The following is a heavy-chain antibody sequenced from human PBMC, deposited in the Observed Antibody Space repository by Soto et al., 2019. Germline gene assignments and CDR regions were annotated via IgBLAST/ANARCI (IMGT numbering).Heavy chain of an antibody. CDR3: AMVPPREDAFDI. CDR2: ITPSGGST. J-gene: IGHJ3*02. CDR1: GYTFTSYY. V-gene: IGHV1-46*01. D-gene: IGHD3-10*01. Sequence: ASVKVSCKAPGYTFTSYYMNWVRQAPGQGLEWMGIITPSGGSTSYAQKFQGRVTMTRDTSTSTVYMELSSLRSEDTAVYYCAMVPPREDAFDIWGQGTMVTVSS.